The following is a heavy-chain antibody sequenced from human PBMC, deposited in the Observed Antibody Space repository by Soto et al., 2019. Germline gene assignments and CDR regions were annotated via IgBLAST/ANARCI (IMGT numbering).Heavy chain of an antibody. CDR1: GYTFTCYY. Sequence: XSVKVSCKASGYTFTCYYMHWVRQAPGQGLEWMGWINPNSGGTNYAQKFQGRVTMTRDTSISTAYMELSRLRSDDTAVYYCARDRFPSWNYVVYYYYGMDVWGQGTTVTVSS. D-gene: IGHD1-7*01. J-gene: IGHJ6*02. CDR2: INPNSGGT. CDR3: ARDRFPSWNYVVYYYYGMDV. V-gene: IGHV1-2*02.